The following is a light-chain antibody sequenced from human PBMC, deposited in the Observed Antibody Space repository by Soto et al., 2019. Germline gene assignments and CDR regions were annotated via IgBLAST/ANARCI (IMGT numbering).Light chain of an antibody. J-gene: IGKJ2*01. CDR1: QDIIYY. V-gene: IGKV1-27*01. CDR2: SAS. Sequence: DIRMTQSPSSLSAFVGDTVTITCRASQDIIYYLAWYQQKPGKIPKLLIHSASTLQIGVQSRFSGTGSGTVFTLTINNLQTDDFATYYCQQYHSAPNPFGQGSRLEI. CDR3: QQYHSAPNP.